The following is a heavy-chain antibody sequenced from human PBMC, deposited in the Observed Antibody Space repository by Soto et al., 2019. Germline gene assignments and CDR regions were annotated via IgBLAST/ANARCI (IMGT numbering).Heavy chain of an antibody. V-gene: IGHV1-69*01. J-gene: IGHJ5*02. Sequence: VTVPGKPAGYTFSIYAISLVRLAPGQGLEWMGGIIPIFGTANYAQKFQGRVTISANESTSTAYMELSSLRSEDTSGKYYASGIAARAVYFDPWGQGTPVTVSS. CDR3: ASGIAARAVYFDP. D-gene: IGHD6-6*01. CDR2: IIPIFGTA. CDR1: GYTFSIYA.